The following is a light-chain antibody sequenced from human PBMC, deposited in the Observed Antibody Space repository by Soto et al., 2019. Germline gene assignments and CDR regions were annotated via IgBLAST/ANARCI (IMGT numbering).Light chain of an antibody. V-gene: IGKV1-12*01. CDR3: QQANSLRPLT. J-gene: IGKJ4*02. CDR2: AAS. Sequence: DVQMTQSPSSVSASVGDRVTITCRASEDIRKWLAWYQQKPGKAPKVLIYAASSLQSGVPSRFSGSGSGTDFTLPISSLQPEDFATYYCQQANSLRPLTFGGGTKVDVK. CDR1: EDIRKW.